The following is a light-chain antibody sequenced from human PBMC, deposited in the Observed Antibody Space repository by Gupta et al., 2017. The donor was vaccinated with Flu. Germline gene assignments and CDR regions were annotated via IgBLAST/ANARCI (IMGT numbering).Light chain of an antibody. Sequence: PASLSSSIGDRVTLTCRASQSISSDLGWYQQKPGQAPRRLMYDAYNRASGVPARFSGSGSGTXFTLTIXSRQPEDFAVYYCQQRNNCPTTFGXGTKVEI. V-gene: IGKV3-11*01. CDR3: QQRNNCPTT. CDR2: DAY. CDR1: QSISSD. J-gene: IGKJ1*01.